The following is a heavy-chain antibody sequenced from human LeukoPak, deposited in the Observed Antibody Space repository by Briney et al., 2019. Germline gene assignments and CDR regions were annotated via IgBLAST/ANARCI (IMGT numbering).Heavy chain of an antibody. D-gene: IGHD2-15*01. J-gene: IGHJ5*02. V-gene: IGHV4-30-2*01. CDR3: ARRYCSGGSCTGFDP. Sequence: SQTLSLTCAVSGGSISSGGYSWSWIPQPPGKGLEWIGYIYHSGSTYYNPSLKSRVTISVDRSKNQFSLKLSSVTAADTAVYYCARRYCSGGSCTGFDPWGQGTLVTVSS. CDR2: IYHSGST. CDR1: GGSISSGGYS.